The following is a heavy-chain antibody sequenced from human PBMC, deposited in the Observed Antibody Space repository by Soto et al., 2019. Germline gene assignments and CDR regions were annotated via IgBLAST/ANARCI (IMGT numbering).Heavy chain of an antibody. J-gene: IGHJ6*02. V-gene: IGHV3-43*01. CDR2: ISWDGGST. Sequence: GGSLRLSCAASGFTFDDYTMHWVRQAPGKGLEWVSLISWDGGSTYYADSVKGRFTISRDNSKNSLYLQMNSLRTEDTVLYYCAKEPIAARPNFLGIYYYYYYGMDVWGQGTTVTVSS. CDR3: AKEPIAARPNFLGIYYYYYYGMDV. D-gene: IGHD6-6*01. CDR1: GFTFDDYT.